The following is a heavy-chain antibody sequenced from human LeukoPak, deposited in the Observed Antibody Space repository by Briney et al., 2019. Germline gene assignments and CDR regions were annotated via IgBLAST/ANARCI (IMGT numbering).Heavy chain of an antibody. CDR2: IYYSGST. CDR3: ARGGRLGYCSGGSCYSSGYYFDY. V-gene: IGHV4-59*01. J-gene: IGHJ4*02. CDR1: GGSISSYC. Sequence: SETLSLTCTVSGGSISSYCWSWIRQPPGKGLEWIGYIYYSGSTNYNPSLKSRVTISVDTSKNQFSLKLSSVTAADTAVYYCARGGRLGYCSGGSCYSSGYYFDYWGQGTLVTVSS. D-gene: IGHD2-15*01.